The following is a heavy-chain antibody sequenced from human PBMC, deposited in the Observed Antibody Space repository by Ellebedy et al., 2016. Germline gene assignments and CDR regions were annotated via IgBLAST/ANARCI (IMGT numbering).Heavy chain of an antibody. Sequence: SETLSLXXTVSGGSISSGGYYWSWIRQHPGKGLEWIGYIYYSGSTYYNPSLKSRVTISVDTSKNQFSLKLSSVTAADTAVYYCASGLTSIAAADAFDIWGQGTMVTVSS. CDR1: GGSISSGGYY. V-gene: IGHV4-31*03. J-gene: IGHJ3*02. CDR2: IYYSGST. CDR3: ASGLTSIAAADAFDI. D-gene: IGHD6-13*01.